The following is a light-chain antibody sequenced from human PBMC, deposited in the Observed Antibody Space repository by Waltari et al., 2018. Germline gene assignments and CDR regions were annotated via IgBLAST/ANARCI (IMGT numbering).Light chain of an antibody. J-gene: IGKJ4*02. CDR3: PQLSSYPLT. CDR1: QGINSY. Sequence: DIQLTQSPSFLSASVGDRVLITCRASQGINSYLAWYQQKPGKAPTPPIYGASTLQSRVPSRFSGSGSGTEFTPTNSSPQPEDLATYYCPQLSSYPLTFGGGTKVEIK. V-gene: IGKV1-9*01. CDR2: GAS.